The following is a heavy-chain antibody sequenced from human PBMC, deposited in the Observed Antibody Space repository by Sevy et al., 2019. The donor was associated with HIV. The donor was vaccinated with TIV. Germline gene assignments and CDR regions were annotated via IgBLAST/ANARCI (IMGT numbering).Heavy chain of an antibody. CDR3: AKALNPALESMLEVNLRTLKGSDV. D-gene: IGHD3-22*01. V-gene: IGHV3-23*01. J-gene: IGHJ3*01. CDR2: ISGPAYET. CDR1: GFTFDTHA. Sequence: GGSLRLSCAASGFTFDTHAMNWVRQAPGKGLEWVSTISGPAYETYYADSVKGRFTISRDNSQNTLHLQMSSLRADDTTVYYWAKALNPALESMLEVNLRTLKGSDVWGQGTVVTVSS.